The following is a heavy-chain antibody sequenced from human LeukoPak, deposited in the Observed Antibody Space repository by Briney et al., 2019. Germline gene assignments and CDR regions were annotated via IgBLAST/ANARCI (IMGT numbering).Heavy chain of an antibody. Sequence: GASVKVSCKASGYTFTGYYIHWVRQAPGQSLEWMGWVTPNTGGTNYAQKFQGRVTMTRDTSISTAYMELSRLRSDDTAVYYCARVNYYDSSGYYRGWFDPWGQGTLVTVSS. D-gene: IGHD3-22*01. CDR1: GYTFTGYY. V-gene: IGHV1-2*02. J-gene: IGHJ5*02. CDR2: VTPNTGGT. CDR3: ARVNYYDSSGYYRGWFDP.